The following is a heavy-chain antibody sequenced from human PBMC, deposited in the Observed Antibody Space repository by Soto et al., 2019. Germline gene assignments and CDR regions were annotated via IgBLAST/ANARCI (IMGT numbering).Heavy chain of an antibody. J-gene: IGHJ4*02. Sequence: GGSLRLSCAASGFTFSSYSMNWVRQAPGKGLEWVSSISSSSSYIYYADSVKGRFTISRDNAKNSLYLQMNSLRAEDTAVYYCARAPEVGATSRLLDYWGQGTLVTVSS. D-gene: IGHD1-26*01. CDR3: ARAPEVGATSRLLDY. CDR2: ISSSSSYI. V-gene: IGHV3-21*01. CDR1: GFTFSSYS.